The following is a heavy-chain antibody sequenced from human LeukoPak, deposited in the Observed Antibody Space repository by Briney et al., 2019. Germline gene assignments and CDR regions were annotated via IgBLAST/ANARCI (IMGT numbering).Heavy chain of an antibody. Sequence: GGSLRLSCAASAFTFSSYAMSWVRQAPGKGLEWVSGITGNGATTYYADSVKGRFTISRDNSRNTVYLQMNSLRAEDTAVYYCANDLGWIQLNLGRGQGTLVTVSS. J-gene: IGHJ4*02. D-gene: IGHD5-18*01. CDR3: ANDLGWIQLNLG. CDR2: ITGNGATT. V-gene: IGHV3-23*01. CDR1: AFTFSSYA.